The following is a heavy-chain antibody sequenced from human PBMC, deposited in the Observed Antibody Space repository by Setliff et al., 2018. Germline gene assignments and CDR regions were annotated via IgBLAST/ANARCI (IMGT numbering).Heavy chain of an antibody. D-gene: IGHD3-10*01. V-gene: IGHV4-59*02. CDR1: GGSVTSHY. CDR2: IFYSGDT. J-gene: IGHJ4*02. Sequence: SETLSLTCAVSGGSVTSHYWSWIRQTPGKGLEWIGFIFYSGDTNSNHSLKSRFTMSVDPSKNQFSLKLNSVTAADTATYYCARDRCYYASGIFSKWFDYWGQGALVTVSS. CDR3: ARDRCYYASGIFSKWFDY.